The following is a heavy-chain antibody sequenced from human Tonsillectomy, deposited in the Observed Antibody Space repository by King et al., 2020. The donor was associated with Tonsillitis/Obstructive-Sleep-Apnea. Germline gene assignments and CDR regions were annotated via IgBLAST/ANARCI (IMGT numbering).Heavy chain of an antibody. CDR2: INPNSGGT. D-gene: IGHD1-14*01. CDR1: GYTFTSYY. V-gene: IGHV1-2*05. J-gene: IGHJ2*01. Sequence: VQLVESGAEVKKPGASVKVSCKASGYTFTSYYMHWVRQAPGQGLEWMGRINPNSGGTNYAQKFQGRVTMTRDTSISTAYMELSRLRSDDTVVYYCARESEVDWYFDLWGRGTLFTVSS. CDR3: ARESEVDWYFDL.